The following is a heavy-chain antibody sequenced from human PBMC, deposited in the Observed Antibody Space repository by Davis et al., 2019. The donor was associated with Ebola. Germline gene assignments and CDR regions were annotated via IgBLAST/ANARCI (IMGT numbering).Heavy chain of an antibody. CDR2: IDYSGST. CDR1: GSSISSGDYY. D-gene: IGHD4-11*01. J-gene: IGHJ4*02. V-gene: IGHV4-61*08. Sequence: SETLSLTCTVSGSSISSGDYYWSWIRQPPGKGLEWVGYIDYSGSTNYNPSLKSRITISVDTSKNQFSLKLNSVTAADTAVYYCARAPFHLQVDYWGQGTLVTVSS. CDR3: ARAPFHLQVDY.